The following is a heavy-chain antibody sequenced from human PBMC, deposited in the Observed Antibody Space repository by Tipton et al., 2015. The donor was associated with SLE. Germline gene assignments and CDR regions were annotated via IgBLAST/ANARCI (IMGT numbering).Heavy chain of an antibody. CDR2: IYYSGST. D-gene: IGHD6-6*01. V-gene: IGHV4-59*01. J-gene: IGHJ2*01. CDR3: AREEAARPGWYFDL. CDR1: GGSISSYY. Sequence: TLSLTCTVSGGSISSYYWSWIRQPPGKGLEWIGYIYYSGSTHYNPSLKSRVTISVDTSKNQFSLKLSSVTAADTAVYYCAREEAARPGWYFDLWGRGTLVTVSS.